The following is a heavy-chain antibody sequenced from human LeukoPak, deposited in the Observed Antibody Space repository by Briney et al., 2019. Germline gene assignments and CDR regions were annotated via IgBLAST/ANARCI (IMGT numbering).Heavy chain of an antibody. CDR3: ARDPLSLGGWWDY. J-gene: IGHJ4*02. V-gene: IGHV3-48*01. Sequence: GGSLRLSCAASGFTFSSYSMNWVRQAPGKGLEWVSYISSSSSTIYYADSVKGRFTISRDNAKNSLYLQMNSLRAEDTAVYYCARDPLSLGGWWDYWGQGTLVTVSS. CDR1: GFTFSSYS. D-gene: IGHD2-15*01. CDR2: ISSSSSTI.